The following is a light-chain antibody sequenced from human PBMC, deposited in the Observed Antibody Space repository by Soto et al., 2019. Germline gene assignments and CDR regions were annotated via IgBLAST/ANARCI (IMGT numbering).Light chain of an antibody. CDR3: ASWDDSLKAVL. J-gene: IGLJ3*02. Sequence: QSVLTQPPSASGTPGQRVSISCSGGRSNIGSNLVSWYQQLPGTAPKLLLYFNDQRPSGVPDRFSGSKSGTSASLAVSELQSEDEADYFCASWDDSLKAVLFGGGTQLTVL. V-gene: IGLV1-44*01. CDR1: RSNIGSNL. CDR2: FND.